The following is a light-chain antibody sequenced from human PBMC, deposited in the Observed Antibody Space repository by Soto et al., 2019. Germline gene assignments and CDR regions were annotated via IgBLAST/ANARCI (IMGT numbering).Light chain of an antibody. V-gene: IGLV2-14*01. Sequence: QSALTQPASVSGSPGQSITISCTGTSSDVGGYNYVYWYQQHPGKAPKLMIYDVSNRPSGVSNRLSGSKSGNTASLTISGLQAEDEADYYCSSYTSSSTRVFRGGTKLTVL. CDR3: SSYTSSSTRV. J-gene: IGLJ2*01. CDR2: DVS. CDR1: SSDVGGYNY.